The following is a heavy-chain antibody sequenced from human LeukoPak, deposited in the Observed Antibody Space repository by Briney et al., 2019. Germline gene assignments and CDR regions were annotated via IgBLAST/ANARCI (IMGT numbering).Heavy chain of an antibody. CDR2: IYYSGST. CDR1: GGSISSYY. V-gene: IGHV4-59*08. J-gene: IGHJ4*02. CDR3: ARREAAAGGDDY. D-gene: IGHD6-13*01. Sequence: PSETLSLTCTVSGGSISSYYWSWIRQPPGKGLEWIGYIYYSGSTNYNPSLKSRVTISVDTSKNQFSLKLSSVTAADTAVYYCARREAAAGGDDYWGQGTLVTVSS.